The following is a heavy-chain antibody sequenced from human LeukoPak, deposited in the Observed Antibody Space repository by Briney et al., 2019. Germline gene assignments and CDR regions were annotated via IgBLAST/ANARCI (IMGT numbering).Heavy chain of an antibody. CDR3: AELGITMIGGV. D-gene: IGHD3-10*02. Sequence: GGSLRLSCAASGFTFDDYGMSWVRQAPGKGLEWVSVIYSGGYTYYADSVKGRFTISRDNAKNSLYLQMNSLRAEDTAVYYCAELGITMIGGVWGKGTTVTISS. V-gene: IGHV3-20*04. CDR2: IYSGGYT. J-gene: IGHJ6*04. CDR1: GFTFDDYG.